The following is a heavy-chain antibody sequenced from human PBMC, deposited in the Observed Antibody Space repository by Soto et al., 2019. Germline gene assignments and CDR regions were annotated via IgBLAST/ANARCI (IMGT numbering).Heavy chain of an antibody. CDR2: ISGSGGDT. Sequence: GGSLRLSCAASGFTFSTYAMSWVRQAPGKGLEWVSVISGSGGDTYYADSVKGRFTISRDNSKNTLSLQMNSLRAEDTAVYYCAKARGSSTPAPGADWGQGTQVPVSS. D-gene: IGHD2-2*01. J-gene: IGHJ1*01. CDR3: AKARGSSTPAPGAD. V-gene: IGHV3-23*01. CDR1: GFTFSTYA.